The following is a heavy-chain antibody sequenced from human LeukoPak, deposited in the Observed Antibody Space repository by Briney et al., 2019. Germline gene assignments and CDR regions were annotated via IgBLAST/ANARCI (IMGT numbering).Heavy chain of an antibody. Sequence: SETLSLTCTVSGGSISSYYWGWIRQPPGKGLEWIGYIYYSGSTNYNPSLKGRVTMTVDTSKNQFSLNLSSVTAADTAVYYCANPTPFSSSWYSDYWGQGTLVTVSS. V-gene: IGHV4-59*12. CDR1: GGSISSYY. D-gene: IGHD6-13*01. CDR2: IYYSGST. CDR3: ANPTPFSSSWYSDY. J-gene: IGHJ4*02.